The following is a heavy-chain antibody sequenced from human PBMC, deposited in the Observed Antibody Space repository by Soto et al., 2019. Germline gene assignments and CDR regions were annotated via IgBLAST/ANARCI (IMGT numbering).Heavy chain of an antibody. CDR3: AKATGTNGEYYFDY. Sequence: SETLSLTCTVSGGSISSSSYYWGWIRQPPGKGLEWIGSIYYSGSTYYNPSLKSRVTISVDTSKNQFSLKLSSVTAADTAVYYCAKATGTNGEYYFDYWGQGTLVTVSS. CDR1: GGSISSSSYY. D-gene: IGHD1-1*01. V-gene: IGHV4-39*07. CDR2: IYYSGST. J-gene: IGHJ4*02.